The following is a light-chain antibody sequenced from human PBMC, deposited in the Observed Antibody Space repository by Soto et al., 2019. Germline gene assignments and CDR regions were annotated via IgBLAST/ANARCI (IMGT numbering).Light chain of an antibody. CDR2: LGS. V-gene: IGKV2-28*01. CDR1: QSLLHSNGFMY. CDR3: MQGVQTPIT. J-gene: IGKJ5*01. Sequence: DIVLTQSPLSLSVTPGEPASISCRASQSLLHSNGFMYLDWYLQKPGQSPQLLIYLGSNRASGVPDRFSGSASDTDFTLKISRVEPEDVGIYFCMQGVQTPITFSQGTRLEIK.